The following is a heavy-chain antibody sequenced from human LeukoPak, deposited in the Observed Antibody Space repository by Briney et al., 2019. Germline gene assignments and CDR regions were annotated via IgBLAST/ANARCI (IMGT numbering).Heavy chain of an antibody. CDR3: AKDPRYSSSWYYYFDY. CDR2: ISYDGSNK. J-gene: IGHJ4*02. D-gene: IGHD6-13*01. CDR1: GFTFSSYG. V-gene: IGHV3-30*18. Sequence: QPGGSLRLSCAASGFTFSSYGMHWVRQAPGKGLEWVAVISYDGSNKYYADSVKGRFTISRDNSKNTLYLQMNSLRAEDTAVYYCAKDPRYSSSWYYYFDYWGQGTLVTVSS.